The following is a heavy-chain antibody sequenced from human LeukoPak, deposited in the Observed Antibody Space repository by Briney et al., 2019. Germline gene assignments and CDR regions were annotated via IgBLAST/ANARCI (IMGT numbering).Heavy chain of an antibody. CDR1: GFTFSSYD. CDR2: IVTAGDT. D-gene: IGHD4-23*01. J-gene: IGHJ6*02. V-gene: IGHV3-13*01. Sequence: GGSLRLSCAASGFTFSSYDMHWVRQATGKGLEWVSAIVTAGDTYYPGSVKGRFTISRENAKNSLYLQMNSLRAGDTAVYYCARVYRYGGNPAHYYYYGMDVWGQGTTVTVSS. CDR3: ARVYRYGGNPAHYYYYGMDV.